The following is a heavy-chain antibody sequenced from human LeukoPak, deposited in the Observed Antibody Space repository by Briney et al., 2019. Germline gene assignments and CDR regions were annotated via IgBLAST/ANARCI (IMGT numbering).Heavy chain of an antibody. D-gene: IGHD4-17*01. CDR3: ARGSESYGDYTGDY. J-gene: IGHJ4*02. V-gene: IGHV3-48*02. Sequence: GGSLRLSCAASGFTFSSYSMNWLRQAPGKGLEWVSYISSSSSTIYYADSVKGRFTISRDNAKNSLYLQMNSLRDEDTAVYYCARGSESYGDYTGDYWGQGTLVTVSS. CDR2: ISSSSSTI. CDR1: GFTFSSYS.